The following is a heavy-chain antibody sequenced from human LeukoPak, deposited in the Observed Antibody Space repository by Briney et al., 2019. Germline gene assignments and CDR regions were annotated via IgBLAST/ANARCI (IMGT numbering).Heavy chain of an antibody. J-gene: IGHJ4*02. Sequence: GGSLRLSCAAPGFTFSSYWMSWVRQAPGKGLEWVANIMQDGSEKYYVDSVKGRFTISRDNAKNSLYLQMNSLRAEDTAVYYCARDQRYCSSSSCPWEPFDYWGQGTLVTVSS. CDR2: IMQDGSEK. D-gene: IGHD2-2*01. CDR1: GFTFSSYW. V-gene: IGHV3-7*05. CDR3: ARDQRYCSSSSCPWEPFDY.